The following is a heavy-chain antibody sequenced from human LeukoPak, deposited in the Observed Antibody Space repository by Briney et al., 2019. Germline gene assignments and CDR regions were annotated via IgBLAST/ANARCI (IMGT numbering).Heavy chain of an antibody. V-gene: IGHV4-59*08. Sequence: SETLSLTCTVSGGSISTYYWSWIRQPPGKGLEWIGYIYNSGSTNYNPSLKSRVTISVDTSKNQFSLKLTSVTAADTAVYYCARLDGNWNYFDYWGLGTLVTVSS. CDR1: GGSISTYY. CDR3: ARLDGNWNYFDY. D-gene: IGHD1-20*01. J-gene: IGHJ4*02. CDR2: IYNSGST.